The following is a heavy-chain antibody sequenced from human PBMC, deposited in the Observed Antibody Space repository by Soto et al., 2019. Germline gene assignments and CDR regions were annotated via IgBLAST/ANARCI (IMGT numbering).Heavy chain of an antibody. CDR1: GFTFSSYG. J-gene: IGHJ4*02. V-gene: IGHV3-30*18. Sequence: GGSLRLSCAASGFTFSSYGMHWVRQAPGKGLEWVAVISYDGSNKYYADSVKGRFTISRDNSKNTLYLQMNSLRAEDTAVYYCAKDPPTDYGDYFDYWGQGTLVTVSS. CDR2: ISYDGSNK. D-gene: IGHD4-17*01. CDR3: AKDPPTDYGDYFDY.